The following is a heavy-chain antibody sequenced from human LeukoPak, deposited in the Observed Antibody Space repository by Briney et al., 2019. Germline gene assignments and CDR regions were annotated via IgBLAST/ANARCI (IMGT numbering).Heavy chain of an antibody. V-gene: IGHV3-30*02. CDR3: ARWGVRGSLDY. J-gene: IGHJ4*02. Sequence: GGSLRLSCAASGLTLSNHWMSWVRQAPGKGLEWVTFIRYDGSNQYYADSVKGRFTVSRDNSKDTLYLQMNSLRDEDTAVYYCARWGVRGSLDYWGQGTLVTVSS. D-gene: IGHD1-26*01. CDR1: GLTLSNHW. CDR2: IRYDGSNQ.